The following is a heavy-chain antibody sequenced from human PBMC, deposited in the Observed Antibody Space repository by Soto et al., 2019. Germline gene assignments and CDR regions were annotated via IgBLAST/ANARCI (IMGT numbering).Heavy chain of an antibody. J-gene: IGHJ4*02. CDR3: ARDRPSYGRDFDS. Sequence: QVQLQESGPGVVKPSGTLSLTCAVSGGSVSSDYWWSWVRLPPGKGLEWIGEIYHSGRTNYNPSLKSRVTISLDKSKTQLSLILSSVTAAATAVYYCARDRPSYGRDFDSWGQGTLVTVSS. V-gene: IGHV4-4*02. D-gene: IGHD1-26*01. CDR2: IYHSGRT. CDR1: GGSVSSDYW.